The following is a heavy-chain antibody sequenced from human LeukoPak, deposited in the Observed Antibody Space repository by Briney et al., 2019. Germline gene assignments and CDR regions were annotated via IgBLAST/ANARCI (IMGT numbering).Heavy chain of an antibody. J-gene: IGHJ4*02. V-gene: IGHV1-69*04. CDR1: GGTFSSYA. D-gene: IGHD5-18*01. Sequence: SVKVSCKASGGTFSSYAISWVRQAPGQGLEWMGRIIPILGIANYAQKFQGRVTITADESTSTAYMELSSLRSEDTAVYYCAREDTAMAHIHYFDYWGQGTLVTVSS. CDR3: AREDTAMAHIHYFDY. CDR2: IIPILGIA.